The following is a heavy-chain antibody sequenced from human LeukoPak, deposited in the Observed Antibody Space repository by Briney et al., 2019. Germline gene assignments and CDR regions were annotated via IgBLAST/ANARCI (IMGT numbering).Heavy chain of an antibody. V-gene: IGHV1-2*02. CDR1: GYTLTPSY. D-gene: IGHD2-2*01. J-gene: IGHJ4*02. CDR2: IKPNSGDT. Sequence: APLKGSSQASGYTLTPSYMHWVGQAPGARVEGMGWIKPNSGDTNYAQKFQGRVTMTRDTSISTAHMELSRLRSDDTAVYYCARANPLYCSSTTCLFDYWGQGTLVTVSS. CDR3: ARANPLYCSSTTCLFDY.